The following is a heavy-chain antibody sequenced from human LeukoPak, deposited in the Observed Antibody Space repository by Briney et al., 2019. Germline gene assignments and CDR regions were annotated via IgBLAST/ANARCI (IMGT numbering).Heavy chain of an antibody. D-gene: IGHD3-3*01. CDR1: GFTFSSYA. V-gene: IGHV3-23*01. CDR3: AKDGANYDFWSGASGDAFDI. J-gene: IGHJ3*02. CDR2: ISGSGGST. Sequence: PGGSLRLSCAASGFTFSSYAMSWVRQAPGKGLEWVSAISGSGGSTYYADSVKGRFTISRDNSKNTLYLQMNSLRAEDTVVYYCAKDGANYDFWSGASGDAFDIWGQGTMVTVSS.